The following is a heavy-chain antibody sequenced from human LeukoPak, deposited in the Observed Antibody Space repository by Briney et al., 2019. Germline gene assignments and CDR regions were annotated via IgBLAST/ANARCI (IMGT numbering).Heavy chain of an antibody. Sequence: SETLSLTCAVYGGSFSGYYWSWSRQAPGKGLEWIGEINHSGSTNYNPSLKSRVTISVDTSKNQFSLKLSSVTAADTAVYYCAREIVGGFNPGAYWGQGTLVTVSS. D-gene: IGHD1-14*01. V-gene: IGHV4-34*01. J-gene: IGHJ4*02. CDR2: INHSGST. CDR1: GGSFSGYY. CDR3: AREIVGGFNPGAY.